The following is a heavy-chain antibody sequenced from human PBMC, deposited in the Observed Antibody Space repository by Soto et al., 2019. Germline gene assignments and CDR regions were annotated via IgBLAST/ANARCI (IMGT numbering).Heavy chain of an antibody. CDR2: VYYSGGT. J-gene: IGHJ5*02. CDR1: CGSISNYY. Sequence: PSETLSLTCTVSCGSISNYYWTWVRQHPGKGLEWVGYVYYSGGTNYNPSLESRVTISIDASKNQFSLKMKSVTAADTAVYYCVRDCLLTGFDPWGQGALVTVSS. CDR3: VRDCLLTGFDP. V-gene: IGHV4-59*01. D-gene: IGHD3-9*01.